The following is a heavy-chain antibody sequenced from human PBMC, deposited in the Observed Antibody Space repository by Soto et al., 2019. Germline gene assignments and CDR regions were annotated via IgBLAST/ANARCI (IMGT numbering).Heavy chain of an antibody. D-gene: IGHD3-9*01. J-gene: IGHJ4*02. V-gene: IGHV1-69*01. Sequence: QVPLVQSGAEVKKPGSSVKVSCKASGGTFNNYGMGWVRQAPGQGLEWMGGIIPMTRRTNYAQKFQGRVTVTADASRTTAYMELRGLRSEDTAVYYCASWDYDVLTGYSYDDWGQGTLVTVSS. CDR2: IIPMTRRT. CDR3: ASWDYDVLTGYSYDD. CDR1: GGTFNNYG.